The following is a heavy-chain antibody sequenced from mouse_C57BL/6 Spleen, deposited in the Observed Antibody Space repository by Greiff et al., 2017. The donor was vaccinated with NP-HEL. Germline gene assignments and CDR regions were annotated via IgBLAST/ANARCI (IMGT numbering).Heavy chain of an antibody. V-gene: IGHV1-53*01. CDR3: ARWHYYGSWFAY. D-gene: IGHD1-1*01. CDR1: GFTFTRYC. J-gene: IGHJ3*01. Sequence: QVQLQQPGTELVKPGSSFPLSFPSSGFTFTRYCMPCLKPRPAPGLEWIGNINPSTGGTNYNEKFKSKATLTVDKSSSTAYMQLSSLTSEDSAVYYCARWHYYGSWFAYWGQGTLVTVSA. CDR2: INPSTGGT.